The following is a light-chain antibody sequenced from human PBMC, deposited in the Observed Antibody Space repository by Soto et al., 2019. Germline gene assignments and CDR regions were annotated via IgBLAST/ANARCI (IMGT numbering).Light chain of an antibody. Sequence: DIQMTQSPTTLSASVGDRVTITCRASQSVSNWLAWYHQKPGKAPKLLVNQASGLESGVPSRFNGSGSGTEFTLTISSLQPDDFGTYYCQQYNYLYTFAQGTKLEI. CDR1: QSVSNW. V-gene: IGKV1-5*03. CDR3: QQYNYLYT. CDR2: QAS. J-gene: IGKJ2*01.